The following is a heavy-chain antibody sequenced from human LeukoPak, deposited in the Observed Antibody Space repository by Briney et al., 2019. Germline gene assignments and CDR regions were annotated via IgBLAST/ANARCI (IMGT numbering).Heavy chain of an antibody. Sequence: SETLSLTCTVSGGSISSYYWSWIRQPPGKGLEWIGYIYTSGSTNYNPSLKSRVTISVDTSKNQFSLKLSSVTAADTAVYYCARRGGRYNYYMDVWGKGTTVTVSS. CDR3: ARRGGRYNYYMDV. J-gene: IGHJ6*03. D-gene: IGHD3-10*01. CDR2: IYTSGST. V-gene: IGHV4-4*09. CDR1: GGSISSYY.